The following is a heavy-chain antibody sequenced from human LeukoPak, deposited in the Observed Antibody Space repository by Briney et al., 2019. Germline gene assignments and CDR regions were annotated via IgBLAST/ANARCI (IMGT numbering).Heavy chain of an antibody. CDR2: IYTSGST. D-gene: IGHD4-17*01. CDR1: GGSISSYY. V-gene: IGHV4-4*07. J-gene: IGHJ4*02. CDR3: ARGTYGDNRIFDY. Sequence: SETLSLTCTVSGGSISSYYWSCIRQPAGKGLEWIGRIYTSGSTNYNPSLKSRVTMSVDTSKNQFSLNLNSVTAADTAVYYCARGTYGDNRIFDYWGQGILVTVSS.